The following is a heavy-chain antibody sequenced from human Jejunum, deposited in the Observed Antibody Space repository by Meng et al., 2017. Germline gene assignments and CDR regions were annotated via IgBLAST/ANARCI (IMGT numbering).Heavy chain of an antibody. CDR1: GLTFRDHA. CDR3: AKEWIEIGHPHFDH. CDR2: ITSNGEKT. V-gene: IGHV3-23*01. J-gene: IGHJ4*02. D-gene: IGHD5-12*01. Sequence: EVQLLQSGGGWVQPGGSLRLSCAVSGLTFRDHAMSWVRQTPEKGLEWVSGITSNGEKTYYINSVKGRFTISRDNSQNMLYMEMNSLRAEDTAVYYCAKEWIEIGHPHFDHWGQGTVVTVSS.